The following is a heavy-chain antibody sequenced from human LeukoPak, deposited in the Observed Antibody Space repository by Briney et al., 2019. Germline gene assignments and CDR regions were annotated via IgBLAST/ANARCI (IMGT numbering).Heavy chain of an antibody. V-gene: IGHV1-2*02. CDR1: GYTFTDYY. D-gene: IGHD3-10*01. Sequence: ASVKVSCKASGYTFTDYYIHWVRQAPGQGLEWMGWINPNSGGTNYAQKFQGRVTMTRDTSISTAYMELSRLRSDDTAVYYCARDLGSGSYDFDYWGQGTLVTVSS. CDR3: ARDLGSGSYDFDY. J-gene: IGHJ4*02. CDR2: INPNSGGT.